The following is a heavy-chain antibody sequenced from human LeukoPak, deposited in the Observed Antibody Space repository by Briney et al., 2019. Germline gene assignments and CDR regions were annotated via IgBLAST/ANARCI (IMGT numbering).Heavy chain of an antibody. Sequence: ASVKVSCKASGYTFTGYYMHWVRQAPGQGLEWMGWINPNSGGTNYAQKFQGRVTMTRDTSISTAYMELSRLRSDDTAVYYCASGAYDFWRGYGFDPWGQGTLVTVSS. CDR1: GYTFTGYY. V-gene: IGHV1-2*02. CDR2: INPNSGGT. J-gene: IGHJ5*02. D-gene: IGHD3-3*01. CDR3: ASGAYDFWRGYGFDP.